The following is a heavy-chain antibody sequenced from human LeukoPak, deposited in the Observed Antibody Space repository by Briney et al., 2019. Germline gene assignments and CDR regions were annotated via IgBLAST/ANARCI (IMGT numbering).Heavy chain of an antibody. CDR1: GFTFSSYA. CDR2: ISGSGSST. D-gene: IGHD6-19*01. CDR3: AKGVAVASPYYFDY. V-gene: IGHV3-23*01. J-gene: IGHJ4*02. Sequence: PGGSLRLSCAASGFTFSSYAMSWVRQAPGKGLEWVSPISGSGSSTYYAASVKGRFTISRDNSKNTLYLQMNSLRAEDTAVYYCAKGVAVASPYYFDYWGQGTLVTVSS.